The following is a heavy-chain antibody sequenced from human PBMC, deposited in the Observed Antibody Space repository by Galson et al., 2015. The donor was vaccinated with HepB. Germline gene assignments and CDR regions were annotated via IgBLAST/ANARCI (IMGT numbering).Heavy chain of an antibody. CDR2: ISAYNGNT. V-gene: IGHV1-18*01. CDR1: GSTFTSYG. Sequence: SVTVSCKASGSTFTSYGISWVRQAPGQGLEWMGWISAYNGNTNYAQKLQGRVTMTTDTSTSTAYMELRSLRSDDTAVYYCARAYSSHYYYMDVWGKGTTVTVSS. J-gene: IGHJ6*03. CDR3: ARAYSSHYYYMDV. D-gene: IGHD4-11*01.